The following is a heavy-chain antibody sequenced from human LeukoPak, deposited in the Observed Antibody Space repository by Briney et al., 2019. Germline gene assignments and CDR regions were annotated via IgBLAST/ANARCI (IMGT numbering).Heavy chain of an antibody. CDR2: IYYSGST. CDR1: GGSISSSSYY. V-gene: IGHV4-39*01. D-gene: IGHD2-15*01. CDR3: ARHIVVVAAGWFDP. J-gene: IGHJ5*02. Sequence: SETLSLTCTVSGGSISSSSYYWGWIRQPPGEGLEWIGSIYYSGSTYYNPSLKSRVTISVHTSKNQFYLKLSSVTAAERAVVLCARHIVVVAAGWFDPWGKETVVTVSS.